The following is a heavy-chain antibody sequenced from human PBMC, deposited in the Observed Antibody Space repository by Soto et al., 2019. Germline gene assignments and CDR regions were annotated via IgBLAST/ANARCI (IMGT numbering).Heavy chain of an antibody. CDR1: GYSFTSYW. CDR2: IYPVDSGT. V-gene: IGHV5-51*01. CDR3: ARLAAAGTPMDV. Sequence: GAALKISCKRSGYSFTSYWIGWVRQIPGKGLEWMGIIYPVDSGTRYSPSFQGQVTISADKSISTAYLQWSSLKASDTAMYYCARLAAAGTPMDVWGQGTTVTVSS. J-gene: IGHJ6*02. D-gene: IGHD6-13*01.